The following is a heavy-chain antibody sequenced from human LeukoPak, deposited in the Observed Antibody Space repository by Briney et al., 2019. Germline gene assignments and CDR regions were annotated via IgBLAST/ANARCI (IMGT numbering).Heavy chain of an antibody. CDR3: ARGRGSSRNDAFDI. Sequence: GASVKVSCKASGYTFTSYDINWVRQAPGQGLEWMGWINPNSGGTNYAQKFQGWVTMTRDTSISTAYMELSRLRSDDTAVYYCARGRGSSRNDAFDIWGQGTMVTVSS. CDR2: INPNSGGT. CDR1: GYTFTSYD. J-gene: IGHJ3*02. D-gene: IGHD3-16*01. V-gene: IGHV1-2*04.